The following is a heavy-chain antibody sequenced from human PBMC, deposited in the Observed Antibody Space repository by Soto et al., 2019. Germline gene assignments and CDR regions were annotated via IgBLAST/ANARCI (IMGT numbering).Heavy chain of an antibody. CDR2: ISYDGSNK. J-gene: IGHJ3*02. CDR1: GFTFSSYG. Sequence: QVQLVESGGGVVQPGRSLRLSCAASGFTFSSYGMHWVRQAPGKGLEWVAVISYDGSNKYYADSVKGRFTISRDNSKNTLYLQMNSLRAEDTAVYYCAKSSSGFLDAFDIWGHGTMVTVSS. V-gene: IGHV3-30*18. D-gene: IGHD3-3*01. CDR3: AKSSSGFLDAFDI.